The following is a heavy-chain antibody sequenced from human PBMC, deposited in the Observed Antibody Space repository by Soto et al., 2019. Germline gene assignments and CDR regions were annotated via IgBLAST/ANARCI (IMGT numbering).Heavy chain of an antibody. CDR1: GFSLSNARMG. CDR2: IFSNDEK. CDR3: ARVRNYDFNWFDP. V-gene: IGHV2-26*01. D-gene: IGHD3-3*01. Sequence: SGPTLVNPTETLTLTCTVSGFSLSNARMGVSWIRQPPGKALEWLAHIFSNDEKSYSTSLKSRLTISKDTSKSQVVLTMTNTDPVDTATYYCARVRNYDFNWFDPWGQGTLVTVSS. J-gene: IGHJ5*02.